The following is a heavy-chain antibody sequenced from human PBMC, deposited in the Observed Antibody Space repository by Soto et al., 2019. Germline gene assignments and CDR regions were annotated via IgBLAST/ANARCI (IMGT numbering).Heavy chain of an antibody. CDR1: GFTFSSYA. CDR3: SKSGQCPTPYYYYGMDV. V-gene: IGHV3-23*01. CDR2: ISGSGGST. Sequence: EVQLLESGGGLVQPGGSLRLSCAASGFTFSSYAMSWVRQAPGKGLEWVSAISGSGGSTYYADSVKGRFTISRDNSKNTLYLQMNSLRAKDTAVYYCSKSGQCPTPYYYYGMDVWGQGTTVTVSS. J-gene: IGHJ6*02. D-gene: IGHD6-25*01.